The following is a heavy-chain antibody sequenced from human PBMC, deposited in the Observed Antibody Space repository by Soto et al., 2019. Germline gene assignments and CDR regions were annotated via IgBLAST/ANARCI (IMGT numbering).Heavy chain of an antibody. CDR3: ARILAPGPRVGATTFLGFDY. J-gene: IGHJ4*02. CDR1: GFTFSSYA. Sequence: PGGSLRLSCAASGFTFSSYAMHWVRQAPGKGLEWVAVISYDGSNKYYADSVKGRFTISRDNSKNTLYLQMNSLRAEDTAVYYCARILAPGPRVGATTFLGFDYWGQGTLVTVSS. D-gene: IGHD1-26*01. CDR2: ISYDGSNK. V-gene: IGHV3-30-3*01.